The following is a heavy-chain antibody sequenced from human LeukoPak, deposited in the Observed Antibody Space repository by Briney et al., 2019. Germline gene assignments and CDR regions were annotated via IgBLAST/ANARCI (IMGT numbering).Heavy chain of an antibody. D-gene: IGHD3-22*01. Sequence: GGSLRLSCAASGFTFSSYAMSWVRQAPGKGLEWVSAISGSGGSTYYADSVKGRFTISRDNSENTLYLQMNSLRAEETAVYYCAKVYDSSGYYSFFDYWGQGTLVTVSS. CDR3: AKVYDSSGYYSFFDY. CDR1: GFTFSSYA. V-gene: IGHV3-23*01. J-gene: IGHJ4*02. CDR2: ISGSGGST.